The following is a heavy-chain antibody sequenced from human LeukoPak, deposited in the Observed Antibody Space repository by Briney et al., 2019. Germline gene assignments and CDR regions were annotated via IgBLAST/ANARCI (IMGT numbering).Heavy chain of an antibody. Sequence: SETLSLTCTVSGGSLSSYYWSWIRQPPGKGLEWIGYIYYSGSTNYNPSLKSRVTISVDTSKNQFSLKLSSVTAADTAVYYCARSWGFYYYDSSGYFAYWGQGTLVTVSS. J-gene: IGHJ4*02. CDR2: IYYSGST. CDR1: GGSLSSYY. V-gene: IGHV4-59*01. D-gene: IGHD3-22*01. CDR3: ARSWGFYYYDSSGYFAY.